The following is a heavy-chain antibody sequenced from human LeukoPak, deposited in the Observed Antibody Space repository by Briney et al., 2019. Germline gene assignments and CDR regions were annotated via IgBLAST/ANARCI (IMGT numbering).Heavy chain of an antibody. Sequence: PGGSLRLSCAASGFTFSSYAMSWVRQAPGKGLEWVSAISGSGGSTYYADSVKGRFTIFRDNSKNTLYLQMNSLRAEDTAVYYCAKLRDGDPVGYFDYWGQGTLVTVSS. CDR3: AKLRDGDPVGYFDY. CDR2: ISGSGGST. CDR1: GFTFSSYA. V-gene: IGHV3-23*01. J-gene: IGHJ4*02. D-gene: IGHD4-17*01.